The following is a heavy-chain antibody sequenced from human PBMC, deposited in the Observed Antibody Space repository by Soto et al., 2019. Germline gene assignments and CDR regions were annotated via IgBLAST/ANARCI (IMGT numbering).Heavy chain of an antibody. CDR2: ISSSSSYI. V-gene: IGHV3-21*01. J-gene: IGHJ5*02. D-gene: IGHD3-10*01. CDR3: ARLARITMVRGVNWFDP. CDR1: GFTFSSYS. Sequence: LSLTCAASGFTFSSYSMNWVRQAPGKGLEWVSSISSSSSYIYYADSVKGRFTISRDNAKNSLYLQMNSLRAEDTAVYYCARLARITMVRGVNWFDPWGQGTLVTVSS.